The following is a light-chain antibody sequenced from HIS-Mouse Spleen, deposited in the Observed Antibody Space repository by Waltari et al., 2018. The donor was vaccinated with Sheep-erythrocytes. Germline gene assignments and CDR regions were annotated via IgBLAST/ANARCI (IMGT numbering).Light chain of an antibody. CDR3: QQYDNLLT. J-gene: IGKJ4*01. CDR1: QDISNY. CDR2: DAS. Sequence: IQISLSAFSLSDSVGDRITITCQASQDISNYLNWYQQKPGKAPKLLIYDASNLETGVPSRFSGSGSGTDFTFTISSLQPEDIATYYCQQYDNLLTFGGGTKVEIK. V-gene: IGKV1-33*01.